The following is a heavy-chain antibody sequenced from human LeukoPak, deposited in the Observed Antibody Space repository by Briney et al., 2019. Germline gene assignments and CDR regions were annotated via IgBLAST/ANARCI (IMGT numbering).Heavy chain of an antibody. J-gene: IGHJ4*02. CDR3: ARGFSRLIDY. Sequence: PSETLSLTCAVYGGSFSGYYWSWIRQPPGKGLEWIGEINHSGSTNYNPSLKSRVTISVDTSKNQFSLKLGSVTAADTAVYYCARGFSRLIDYWGQGTLVTVSS. CDR2: INHSGST. V-gene: IGHV4-34*01. CDR1: GGSFSGYY. D-gene: IGHD3-3*01.